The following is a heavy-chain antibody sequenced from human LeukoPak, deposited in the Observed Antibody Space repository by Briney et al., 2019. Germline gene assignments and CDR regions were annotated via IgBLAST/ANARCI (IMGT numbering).Heavy chain of an antibody. CDR3: ARGGVGCFDY. J-gene: IGHJ4*02. CDR2: INSDGRSA. V-gene: IGHV3-74*01. CDR1: GFTFSDYW. Sequence: GGSLRLSCAASGFTFSDYWIHWVRQAPGKGLVWVSHINSDGRSANYADSVKGRFTISRDNAKNTEYLQMNSLRAEDTAVYFCARGGVGCFDYWGQGALVTVSS. D-gene: IGHD6-19*01.